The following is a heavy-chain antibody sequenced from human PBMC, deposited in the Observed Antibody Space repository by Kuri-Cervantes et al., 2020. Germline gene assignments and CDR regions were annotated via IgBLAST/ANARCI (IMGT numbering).Heavy chain of an antibody. CDR3: AKGGAARPYYYGMDV. D-gene: IGHD6-6*01. J-gene: IGHJ6*02. V-gene: IGHV3-30*18. CDR1: GFTFSSYG. Sequence: GESLKISCAASGFTFSSYGMHWVRQAPGKGLEWVAVISYDGSIKYYADSVKGRFTISRDNSKNTLYLQMNSLRAEDTAVYYCAKGGAARPYYYGMDVWGQGTTVTVSS. CDR2: ISYDGSIK.